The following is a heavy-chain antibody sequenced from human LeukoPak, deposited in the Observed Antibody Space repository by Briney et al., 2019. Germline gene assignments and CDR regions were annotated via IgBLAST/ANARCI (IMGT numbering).Heavy chain of an antibody. CDR2: IIPIFGTA. CDR1: GYTFTSYD. Sequence: SVKVSCKASGYTFTSYDINWVRQAPGQGLEWMGGIIPIFGTANYAQKFQGRVTITADESTSTAYMELSSLRSEDTAVYYCARDGGWSGYYYFDYWGQGTLVTVSS. V-gene: IGHV1-69*13. CDR3: ARDGGWSGYYYFDY. J-gene: IGHJ4*02. D-gene: IGHD3-3*01.